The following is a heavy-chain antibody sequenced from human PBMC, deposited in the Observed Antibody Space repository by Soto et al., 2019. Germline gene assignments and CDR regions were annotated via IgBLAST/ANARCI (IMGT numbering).Heavy chain of an antibody. CDR1: GGSISSSNYY. CDR3: ARPNTAVATVWHFDL. V-gene: IGHV4-39*01. D-gene: IGHD1-1*01. Sequence: QSQLRESGPGLVKPSETLSLTCTVSGGSISSSNYYWGWIRQPPGKGLEWIGSILYSGITYYNPSLKRRVPTSVDTFKNQFSLQLSSVTAADTAVYYCARPNTAVATVWHFDLWGRGTLVTVSS. J-gene: IGHJ2*01. CDR2: ILYSGIT.